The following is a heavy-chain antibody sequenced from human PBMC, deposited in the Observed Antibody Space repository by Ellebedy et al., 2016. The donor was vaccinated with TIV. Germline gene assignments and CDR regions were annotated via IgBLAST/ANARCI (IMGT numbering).Heavy chain of an antibody. Sequence: PGGSLRLSCAASGLTFSDYHMDRVRQAPGKGLEWIGRIRNKRRSNTTEDAASVKGRFTVSRDDSKSSLYLQMNSLKIEETAVYYCAASSDGNILDYWGQGILVTVSS. CDR1: GLTFSDYH. J-gene: IGHJ4*02. D-gene: IGHD3-22*01. CDR3: AASSDGNILDY. CDR2: IRNKRRSNTT. V-gene: IGHV3-72*01.